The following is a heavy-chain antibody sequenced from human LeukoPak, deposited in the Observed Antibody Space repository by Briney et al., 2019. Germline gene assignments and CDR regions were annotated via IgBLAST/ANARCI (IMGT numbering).Heavy chain of an antibody. CDR2: ISAYNGNT. V-gene: IGHV1-18*01. J-gene: IGHJ6*02. D-gene: IGHD3-22*01. CDR1: GYTFTSYG. CDR3: AISRRGYDSGGYYYYYYGMDV. Sequence: ASVKASCKASGYTFTSYGISWVRQAPGQGLEWMGWISAYNGNTNYAQKLQGRVTMTTDTSTSTAYMELRSLRSDDTAVYYCAISRRGYDSGGYYYYYYGMDVWAKGPRSPSP.